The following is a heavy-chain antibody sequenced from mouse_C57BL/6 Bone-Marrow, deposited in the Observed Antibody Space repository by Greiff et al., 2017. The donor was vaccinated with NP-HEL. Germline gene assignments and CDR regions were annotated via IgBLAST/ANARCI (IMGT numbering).Heavy chain of an antibody. J-gene: IGHJ4*01. CDR2: IDPNSGGT. CDR1: GYTFTSYW. V-gene: IGHV1-72*01. CDR3: ASSTVVASYYAMDY. D-gene: IGHD1-1*01. Sequence: QVQLQQPGAELVKPGASVKLSCKASGYTFTSYWMHWVKQRPGRGLEWIGRIDPNSGGTNYNEKFKSKATLTVDKSSSTAYMQLSSLTSADSAVFEGASSTVVASYYAMDYWGQGTSVTVSA.